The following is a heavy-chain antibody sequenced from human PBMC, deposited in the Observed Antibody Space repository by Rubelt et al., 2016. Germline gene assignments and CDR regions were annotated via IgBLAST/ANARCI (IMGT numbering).Heavy chain of an antibody. D-gene: IGHD5-18*01. V-gene: IGHV4-34*01. Sequence: QVQLQQWGAGLLKPSETLSLTCAVYGGSFSNYYWNWIRQLPGKGLEWIGEITHSGSTNYNPSLKSRVTISVDTFKNQFSLKLSSVTAADTAVYYCARGYNYGPQYDFWGQGTLVTVSS. J-gene: IGHJ4*02. CDR2: ITHSGST. CDR1: GGSFSNYY. CDR3: ARGYNYGPQYDF.